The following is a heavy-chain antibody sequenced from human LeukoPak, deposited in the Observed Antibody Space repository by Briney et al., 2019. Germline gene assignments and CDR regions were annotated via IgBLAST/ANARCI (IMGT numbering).Heavy chain of an antibody. Sequence: PGGSLRLSCAASGFTVSSNYMSWVRQAPGKGLEWVSVIYSGGSTYYADSVKGRFTISRDNSKNKLYLQMNSLRAEDTAVYYCASSYYDFWSGYYYYGMDVWGQGTTVTVSS. V-gene: IGHV3-53*01. CDR1: GFTVSSNY. CDR3: ASSYYDFWSGYYYYGMDV. D-gene: IGHD3-3*01. CDR2: IYSGGST. J-gene: IGHJ6*02.